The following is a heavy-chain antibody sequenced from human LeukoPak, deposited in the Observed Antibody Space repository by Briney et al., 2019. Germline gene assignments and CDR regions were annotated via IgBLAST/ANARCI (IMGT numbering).Heavy chain of an antibody. J-gene: IGHJ4*02. CDR2: INPNSGGT. Sequence: SVTLSCKASGYTFTDYYIHWVRQAPGQGLEWMGWINPNSGGTNYAQKFQGRVTMTSDASISTAYMELRRLRSDDTAVFYCASPSFESGTVYQFDYWGQGNLLSVSS. V-gene: IGHV1-2*02. CDR1: GYTFTDYY. CDR3: ASPSFESGTVYQFDY. D-gene: IGHD1-26*01.